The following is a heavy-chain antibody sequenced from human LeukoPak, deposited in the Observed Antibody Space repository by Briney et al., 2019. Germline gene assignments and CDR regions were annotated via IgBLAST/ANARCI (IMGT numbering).Heavy chain of an antibody. CDR1: GFTFSSYS. V-gene: IGHV3-21*01. J-gene: IGHJ6*02. CDR2: ISSSSSYI. D-gene: IGHD3-9*01. CDR3: ARGSKVYDILTGYYSYYYGMDV. Sequence: PGRSLRLSCAASGFTFSSYSMNWVRQAPGKGLEWVSSISSSSSYIYYADSVKGRFTISRDNAKNSLYLQMNSLRAEDTAVYYCARGSKVYDILTGYYSYYYGMDVWGQGTTVTVSS.